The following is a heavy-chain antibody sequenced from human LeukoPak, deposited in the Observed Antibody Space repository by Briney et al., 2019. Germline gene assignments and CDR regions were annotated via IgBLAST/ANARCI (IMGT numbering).Heavy chain of an antibody. D-gene: IGHD5-18*01. J-gene: IGHJ4*02. CDR1: GGSFSGYY. CDR2: IYHSGST. V-gene: IGHV4-34*01. Sequence: SETLSLTCAVYGGSFSGYYWSWIRQPPGKGLEWIGNIYHSGSTYYNPSLKSRVTISVDTSKNQFSLKLSSVTAADTAVYYCARDSDHTAMVFRSFDYWGQGTLVTVSS. CDR3: ARDSDHTAMVFRSFDY.